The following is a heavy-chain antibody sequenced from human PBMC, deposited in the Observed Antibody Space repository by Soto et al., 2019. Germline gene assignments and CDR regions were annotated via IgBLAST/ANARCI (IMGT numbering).Heavy chain of an antibody. CDR1: GFTFSNSA. CDR3: AKDRGEYTSSPCDS. D-gene: IGHD3-10*01. J-gene: IGHJ4*02. V-gene: IGHV3-23*01. CDR2: ISGSGGST. Sequence: EVQLLESGGGLVQPGGSLRLSCAASGFTFSNSAMSWVRQAPGKGLEWVSGISGSGGSTYYADSVKGRFAISRANSKNTLYLHMNSLRAEDAAVYYCAKDRGEYTSSPCDSWGQGTLVTVSS.